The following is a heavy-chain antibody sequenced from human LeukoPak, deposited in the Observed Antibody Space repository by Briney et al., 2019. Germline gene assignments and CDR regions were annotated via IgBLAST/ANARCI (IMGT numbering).Heavy chain of an antibody. CDR3: ARGGGIMDYYGSGSYYHRSYYYYYMDV. D-gene: IGHD3-10*01. V-gene: IGHV4-39*01. Sequence: SETLSLTCTVSGGSISNSSYYWGWIRQPPGKGLEWIGSMYYSGSTYYNPSLKSRATISVDTSKNQFSLKLSSVTAADTAVYYCARGGGIMDYYGSGSYYHRSYYYYYMDVWGKGTTVTVSS. J-gene: IGHJ6*03. CDR1: GGSISNSSYY. CDR2: MYYSGST.